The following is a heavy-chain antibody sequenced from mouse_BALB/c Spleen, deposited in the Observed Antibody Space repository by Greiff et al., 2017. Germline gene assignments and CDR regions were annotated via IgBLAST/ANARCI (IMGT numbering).Heavy chain of an antibody. J-gene: IGHJ2*01. CDR1: GYTFTSYT. Sequence: QVQLKQSGAELARPGASVKMSCKASGYTFTSYTMHWVKQRPGQGLEWIGYINPSSGYTNYNQKFKDKATLTADKSSSTAYMQLSSLTSEDSAVYYCARSLDDPTDDYWGQGTTLTVSS. CDR3: ARSLDDPTDDY. CDR2: INPSSGYT. V-gene: IGHV1-4*01. D-gene: IGHD2-3*01.